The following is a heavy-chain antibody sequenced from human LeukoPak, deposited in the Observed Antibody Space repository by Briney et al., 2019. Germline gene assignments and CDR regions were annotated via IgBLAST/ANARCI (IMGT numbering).Heavy chain of an antibody. Sequence: GGSLRLSCAASGFTFTSYGIHWVRQAPGKRLEWVAVISYDGSNKSYADSVRGRFTISRDNSENTLFLQMNSLRADDTAVYYCAGGYSSGWYPHYFDYWGQGTLVTVSS. J-gene: IGHJ4*02. CDR2: ISYDGSNK. D-gene: IGHD6-19*01. CDR3: AGGYSSGWYPHYFDY. CDR1: GFTFTSYG. V-gene: IGHV3-30*03.